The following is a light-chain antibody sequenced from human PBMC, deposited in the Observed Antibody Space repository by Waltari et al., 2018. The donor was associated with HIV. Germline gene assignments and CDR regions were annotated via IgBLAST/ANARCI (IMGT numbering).Light chain of an antibody. CDR3: QQFDSSPL. CDR1: QNVNRNF. V-gene: IGKV3-20*01. Sequence: VLTNSPATLPLSPGERATLSCRAIQNVNRNFLVWYQQRPGQAPRVLIYGASNRATGIPDRFSGSGSGTDFTLIISRLEPEDFAVYYCQQFDSSPLIGPGTRVEIK. J-gene: IGKJ3*01. CDR2: GAS.